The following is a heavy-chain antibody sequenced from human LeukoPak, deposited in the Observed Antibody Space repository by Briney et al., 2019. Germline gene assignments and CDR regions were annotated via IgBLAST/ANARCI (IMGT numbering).Heavy chain of an antibody. Sequence: GASVKVSCKASGYTFTGYYIYWVRQAPGQGLEWMGRINPNSGGTNYAQKFQGRVTMTRDTSISTAYMDLSRLTSDDTALYYCARDRGSGSYYILDAFDIWGQGTMVTVSS. CDR2: INPNSGGT. CDR3: ARDRGSGSYYILDAFDI. V-gene: IGHV1-2*06. D-gene: IGHD3-10*01. J-gene: IGHJ3*02. CDR1: GYTFTGYY.